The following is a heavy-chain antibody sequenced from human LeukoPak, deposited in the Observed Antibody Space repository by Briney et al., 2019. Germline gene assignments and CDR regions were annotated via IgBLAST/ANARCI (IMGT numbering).Heavy chain of an antibody. Sequence: GGSLRLSCEASGLTFSSYAMHWVRQAPGKGLEWVAYLRYDGSNKYYADSVKGRFTISRDNSKNTLYLQMNSLRAEDTAVYYCAKDVIEGNYYYYMDVWGKGTTVTISS. V-gene: IGHV3-30*02. CDR1: GLTFSSYA. J-gene: IGHJ6*03. CDR3: AKDVIEGNYYYYMDV. CDR2: LRYDGSNK.